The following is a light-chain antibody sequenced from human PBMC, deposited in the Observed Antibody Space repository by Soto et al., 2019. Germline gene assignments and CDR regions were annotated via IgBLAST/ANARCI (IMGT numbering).Light chain of an antibody. J-gene: IGKJ1*01. V-gene: IGKV3-11*01. Sequence: EIMLTDSPGTLPLSPEERTTLSFRASQSIRNFLAWYQQKPGQAPRLLIYDASNRASGIPPRFSGSGSGTEFTLSVSSLQSEDFAVYYCEQDNDWWTFGQGTKVDIK. CDR2: DAS. CDR3: EQDNDWWT. CDR1: QSIRNF.